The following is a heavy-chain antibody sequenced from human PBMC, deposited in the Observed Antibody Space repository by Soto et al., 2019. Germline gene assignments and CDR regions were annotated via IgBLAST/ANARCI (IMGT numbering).Heavy chain of an antibody. V-gene: IGHV4-34*01. CDR3: ARTLDNLHREQQLVRYFDY. D-gene: IGHD6-13*01. CDR1: GGSFSGYY. CDR2: INHSGST. Sequence: QVQLQQWGAGLLKPSETLSLTCAVYGGSFSGYYWSWIRQPPGKGLEWIGEINHSGSTNYNPSLKSRVTISVDTSKNQFSLKLSSVTAADTAVYYCARTLDNLHREQQLVRYFDYWGQGTLGTVSS. J-gene: IGHJ4*02.